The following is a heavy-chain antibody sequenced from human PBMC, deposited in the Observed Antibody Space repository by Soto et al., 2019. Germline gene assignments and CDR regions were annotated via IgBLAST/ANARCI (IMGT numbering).Heavy chain of an antibody. CDR2: INAGNGNT. CDR1: GYTFTSYA. V-gene: IGHV1-3*01. J-gene: IGHJ4*02. D-gene: IGHD3-10*01. Sequence: ASVKVSCKASGYTFTSYAMHWVRQAPGQRLEWMGWINAGNGNTKYSQKFQGRVTITRDTSASTAYMELSSLRSEDTAVYFCAMTLLLWFGELSPSFDYWGQGTLVTVSS. CDR3: AMTLLLWFGELSPSFDY.